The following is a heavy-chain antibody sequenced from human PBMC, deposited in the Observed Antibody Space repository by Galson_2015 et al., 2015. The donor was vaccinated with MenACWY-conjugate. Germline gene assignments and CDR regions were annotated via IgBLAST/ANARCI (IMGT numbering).Heavy chain of an antibody. J-gene: IGHJ4*02. V-gene: IGHV3-23*01. Sequence: LRLSCAASGFTFSGYAVTWVRQAPGKGLEWVSVISGSGGTIYYAESVKGRFTISRDNSKNTLFLEMNSLRAEDTAVYYCAKKFGSSSWFRGFDSWGQGTLVTVSS. D-gene: IGHD6-13*01. CDR3: AKKFGSSSWFRGFDS. CDR1: GFTFSGYA. CDR2: ISGSGGTI.